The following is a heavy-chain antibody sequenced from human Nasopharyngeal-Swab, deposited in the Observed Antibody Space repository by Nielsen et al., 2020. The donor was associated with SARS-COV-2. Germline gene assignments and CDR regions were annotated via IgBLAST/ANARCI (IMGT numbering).Heavy chain of an antibody. CDR2: IYYSGST. J-gene: IGHJ3*02. Sequence: WIRQPPGKGLEWIGYIYYSGSTNYNPSLKRRVTISVDTSKNQFSLKLSSVTAADTAVYYCAKGGGSGSYYNDDAFDIWGQGTMVTVSS. CDR3: AKGGGSGSYYNDDAFDI. V-gene: IGHV4-59*01. D-gene: IGHD3-10*01.